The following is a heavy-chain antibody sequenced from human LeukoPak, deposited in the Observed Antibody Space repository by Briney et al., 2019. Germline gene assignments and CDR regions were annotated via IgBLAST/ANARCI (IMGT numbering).Heavy chain of an antibody. CDR3: AGTIVAATSWFDP. Sequence: PSQTLSLTCTVSGGSISSGSYYWSWIRQPPGKGLEWIGYIYYSGSTNYNPSLKSRVTISVDTSKNQFSLKLSSVTAADTAVYYCAGTIVAATSWFDPWGQGTLVTVSS. CDR2: IYYSGST. J-gene: IGHJ5*02. V-gene: IGHV4-61*01. CDR1: GGSISSGSYY. D-gene: IGHD6-13*01.